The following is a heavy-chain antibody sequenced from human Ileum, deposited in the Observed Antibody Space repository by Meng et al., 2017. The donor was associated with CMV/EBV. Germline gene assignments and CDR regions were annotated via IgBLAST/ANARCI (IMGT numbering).Heavy chain of an antibody. CDR1: GFTFSSYE. J-gene: IGHJ3*02. V-gene: IGHV3-48*03. Sequence: GGPLRLSCAASGFTFSSYEMNWVRQAPGKGLEWVSHISASGYTTLYADSVKGRFTVSRDNTKNSVYLQMDSLRAGDTAIYYCARKGWNYREGFDMWGQGTTVTVSS. CDR2: ISASGYTT. D-gene: IGHD3-16*02. CDR3: ARKGWNYREGFDM.